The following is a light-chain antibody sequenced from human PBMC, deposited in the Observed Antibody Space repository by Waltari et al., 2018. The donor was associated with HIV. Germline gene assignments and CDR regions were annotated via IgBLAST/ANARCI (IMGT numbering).Light chain of an antibody. CDR1: SASVSTSYY. Sequence: QAVVTQEPSFSVSPGGTVTLTCGLSSASVSTSYYHSWYQQTPGQAPRTLIYSTNSRSSGVPDRFSGSILGNQAALTITGAQADDESDYYCVLYMGSGIWVFGGGTKVTVL. V-gene: IGLV8-61*01. CDR3: VLYMGSGIWV. CDR2: STN. J-gene: IGLJ3*02.